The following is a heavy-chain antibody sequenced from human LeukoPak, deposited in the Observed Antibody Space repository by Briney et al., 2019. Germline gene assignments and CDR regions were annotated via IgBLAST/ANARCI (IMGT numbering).Heavy chain of an antibody. CDR2: ISAYNGNT. J-gene: IGHJ6*02. CDR1: GYTFTGYY. D-gene: IGHD6-6*01. CDR3: ARDRELLYSSSSGPNYYYGMDV. V-gene: IGHV1-18*04. Sequence: ASVKVSCKASGYTFTGYYMHWVRQAPGQGLEWMGWISAYNGNTNYAQKLQGRVTMTTDTSTSTAYMELRSLRSDDTAVYYCARDRELLYSSSSGPNYYYGMDVWGQGTTVTVSS.